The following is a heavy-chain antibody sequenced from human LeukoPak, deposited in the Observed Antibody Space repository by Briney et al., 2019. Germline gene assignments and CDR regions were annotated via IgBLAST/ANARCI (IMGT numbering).Heavy chain of an antibody. CDR2: ITHSGST. CDR3: ARVVVTMVRGVIKVYYYGMDV. J-gene: IGHJ6*02. D-gene: IGHD3-10*01. CDR1: GGSFSGYY. V-gene: IGHV4-34*01. Sequence: PSETLSLTCAVYGGSFSGYYWSWIRQPPGKGLEWIGEITHSGSTNYNPSLKSRVTISVDTSKNQFSLKLSSVTAADTAVYYCARVVVTMVRGVIKVYYYGMDVWGQGTTVTVSS.